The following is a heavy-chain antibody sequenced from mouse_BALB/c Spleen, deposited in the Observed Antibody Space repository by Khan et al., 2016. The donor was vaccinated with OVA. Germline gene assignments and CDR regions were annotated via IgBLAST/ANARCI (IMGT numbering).Heavy chain of an antibody. CDR3: VRYGDDYRNDGWFAY. Sequence: QVQLKQSGAELARPGASAKMSCKASGYTFTSYTIHWIKQRPGQGLEWIGYINPNNGYTNYNQKFKDKATLTTDKSSTTAYLQLSSLTSDDYAVYNSVRYGDDYRNDGWFAYWGQGTLVTVSA. CDR2: INPNNGYT. J-gene: IGHJ3*01. CDR1: GYTFTSYT. V-gene: IGHV1-4*01. D-gene: IGHD2-14*01.